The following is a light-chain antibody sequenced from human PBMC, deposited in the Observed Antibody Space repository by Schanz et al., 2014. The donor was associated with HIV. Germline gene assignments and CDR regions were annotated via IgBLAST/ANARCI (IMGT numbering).Light chain of an antibody. CDR2: EVS. CDR1: SSDVGGYHY. Sequence: QSALTQPRSVSGSPGQSVTISCTGTSSDVGGYHYVSWYQQHPGKAPKLMIYEVSKRPSGVPDRFSGSKSGNTASLTVSGLQAEDEADYYCSSHAGSDKFGIFGGGTKLTVL. J-gene: IGLJ2*01. V-gene: IGLV2-8*01. CDR3: SSHAGSDKFGI.